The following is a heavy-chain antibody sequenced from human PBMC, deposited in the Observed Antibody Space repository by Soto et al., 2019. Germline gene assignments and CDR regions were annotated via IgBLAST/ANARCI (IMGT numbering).Heavy chain of an antibody. CDR3: TTDGSLHVAHAFDI. V-gene: IGHV3-15*07. D-gene: IGHD2-15*01. J-gene: IGHJ3*02. Sequence: GSLRLSCAASGFTFSNAWMNWVRQAPGKGLEWVGRIKSKTDGGTTDYAAPVKGRFTISRDDSKNTLYLQMNSLKTEDTAVYYCTTDGSLHVAHAFDIWGQGTMVTVSS. CDR1: GFTFSNAW. CDR2: IKSKTDGGTT.